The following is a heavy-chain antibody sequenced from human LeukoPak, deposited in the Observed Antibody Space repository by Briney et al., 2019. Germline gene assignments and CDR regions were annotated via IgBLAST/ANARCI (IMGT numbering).Heavy chain of an antibody. Sequence: PGRSLRLSCAASGFTFSSYGMHWVRQAPGKGLEWVANIKQDGSEKYYVDSVKGRFTISRDNAKNSLYLQMNSLRAEDTAVYYCARGPVDLTDDYGDYEVHFDYWGQGTLVTVSS. CDR2: IKQDGSEK. J-gene: IGHJ4*02. CDR3: ARGPVDLTDDYGDYEVHFDY. D-gene: IGHD4-17*01. V-gene: IGHV3-7*04. CDR1: GFTFSSYG.